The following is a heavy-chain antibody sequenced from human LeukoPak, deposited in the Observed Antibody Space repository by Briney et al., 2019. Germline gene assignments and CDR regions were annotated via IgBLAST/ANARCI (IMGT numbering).Heavy chain of an antibody. CDR2: ISGSGGST. Sequence: SGGSLRLSCAASGFTFSSYAMSWVRQAPGKGLEWVSAISGSGGSTYYADSVKGRFTISRDNSKNTLYLQMNSLRAEDTAVYYCAKSSGSYLDYFDYWGQGTLVTVSS. CDR1: GFTFSSYA. J-gene: IGHJ4*02. D-gene: IGHD1-26*01. CDR3: AKSSGSYLDYFDY. V-gene: IGHV3-23*01.